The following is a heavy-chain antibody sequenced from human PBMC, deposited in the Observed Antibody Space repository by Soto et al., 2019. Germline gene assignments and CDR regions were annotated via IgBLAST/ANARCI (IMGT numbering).Heavy chain of an antibody. CDR1: VGSISSGGYP. D-gene: IGHD6-6*01. V-gene: IGHV4-30-2*01. J-gene: IGHJ4*02. CDR3: AREVSSSSYYYFDY. Sequence: TLSLTCAFSVGSISSGGYPWSWIRQPPGKGLEWIGYIYHSGSTYYNPSLKSRVTISVDRSKNQFSLKLSSVTAADKAVYYCAREVSSSSYYYFDYWGKGTLVTVSS. CDR2: IYHSGST.